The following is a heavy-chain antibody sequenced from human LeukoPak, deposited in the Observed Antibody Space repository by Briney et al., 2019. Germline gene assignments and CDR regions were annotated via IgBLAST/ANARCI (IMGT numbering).Heavy chain of an antibody. CDR2: ISSSSTDT. J-gene: IGHJ4*02. CDR3: ARKTYYYDSGIYSKSYCFDY. V-gene: IGHV3-11*06. CDR1: GFTFSDFD. D-gene: IGHD3-10*01. Sequence: GGSLRLSCAASGFTFSDFDMSWIRQAPGKGLERLSDISSSSTDTNYADSVKGRFTISRDNAKNSLFLQFNSLRAEDTAVYYCARKTYYYDSGIYSKSYCFDYWGQGTLVTVSS.